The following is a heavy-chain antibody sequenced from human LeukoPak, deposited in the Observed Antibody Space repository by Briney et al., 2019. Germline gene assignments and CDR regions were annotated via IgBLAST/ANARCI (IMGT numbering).Heavy chain of an antibody. Sequence: GGSLRLSCAASGFTFSSYAMHWVRQAPGKGLEWVAVISYDGSNKYYADSVKGRFTISRDNSKNTLYLQMNSLRAEDTAVYYYARSGGDGYNSFDYWGQGTLVTVSS. J-gene: IGHJ4*02. CDR2: ISYDGSNK. CDR3: ARSGGDGYNSFDY. V-gene: IGHV3-30-3*01. D-gene: IGHD5-24*01. CDR1: GFTFSSYA.